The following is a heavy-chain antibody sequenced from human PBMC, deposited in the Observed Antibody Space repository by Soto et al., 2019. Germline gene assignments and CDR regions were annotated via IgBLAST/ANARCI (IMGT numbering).Heavy chain of an antibody. CDR1: GFTFSNYG. D-gene: IGHD3-10*01. CDR2: ILNDGSNR. V-gene: IGHV3-33*01. Sequence: QVQLVESGGGVVQPGRSLRLSCAASGFTFSNYGMHWVRQAPGKGLEWVAVILNDGSNRYHADSVKDRFTISRDNSKNTLYLLMNSLRAEDTSVYYCARDAEYSGNGMDVWGQGTTVTVS. J-gene: IGHJ6*02. CDR3: ARDAEYSGNGMDV.